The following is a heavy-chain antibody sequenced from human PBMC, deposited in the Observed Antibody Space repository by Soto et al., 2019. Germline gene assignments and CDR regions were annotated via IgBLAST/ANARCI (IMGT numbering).Heavy chain of an antibody. J-gene: IGHJ3*02. D-gene: IGHD1-1*01. Sequence: QVQLQQWGAGLLKPSETLSLTCAVFGGSVNSGNYYWSWIRQPPGKGLEWIGEMSHSGGTHFNPSLKSRVTISVHTSKNQLSQKMSSVTAADTALYYCARVERGTATTVVDAFDIWGPGTMVTVSS. CDR3: ARVERGTATTVVDAFDI. V-gene: IGHV4-34*01. CDR2: MSHSGGT. CDR1: GGSVNSGNYY.